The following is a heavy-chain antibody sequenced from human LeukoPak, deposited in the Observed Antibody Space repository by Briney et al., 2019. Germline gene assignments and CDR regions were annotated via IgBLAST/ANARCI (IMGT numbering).Heavy chain of an antibody. V-gene: IGHV3-73*01. Sequence: PGGSLRLSCAASGFTFSGSAMHWVRQASGKGLEWVGRIRSKANSYATAYAASVKGRFTISRDDSKNTAYLQMNSLKTEDTAVYYCAKDKGRITIAAPKDAFDIWGQGTIVTVSS. CDR1: GFTFSGSA. CDR3: AKDKGRITIAAPKDAFDI. D-gene: IGHD6-6*01. CDR2: IRSKANSYAT. J-gene: IGHJ3*02.